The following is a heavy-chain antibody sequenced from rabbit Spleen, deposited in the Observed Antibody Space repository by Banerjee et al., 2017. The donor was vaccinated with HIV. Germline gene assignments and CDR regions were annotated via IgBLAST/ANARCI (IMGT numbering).Heavy chain of an antibody. Sequence: QEQLVESGGGLVQPEGSLTLTCTTSGFSLSSGYDMCWVRQAPGKGLEWIACIYTAGRGSPYYASWAKGRFTISKTSNTVDLKMTSLTAADTATYFCVRDQAGDADYGPYYLNLWGQGTLVTVS. CDR1: GFSLSSGYD. CDR3: VRDQAGDADYGPYYLNL. CDR2: IYTAGRGSP. J-gene: IGHJ4*01. V-gene: IGHV1S45*01. D-gene: IGHD2-1*01.